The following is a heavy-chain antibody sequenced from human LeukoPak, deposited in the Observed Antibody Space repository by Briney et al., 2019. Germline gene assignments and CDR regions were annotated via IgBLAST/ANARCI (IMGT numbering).Heavy chain of an antibody. Sequence: GESLKISCRVSGYSFPSYWITWVRQMPGKGLEWMGIIYPGDSDTRYSPSFQGQVTISGDKSISTAYLQWSSLKASDTAMYYCARAPGYCSSTSCNDYYYYGMDVWGQGTTVTVSS. V-gene: IGHV5-51*01. J-gene: IGHJ6*02. CDR3: ARAPGYCSSTSCNDYYYYGMDV. CDR1: GYSFPSYW. D-gene: IGHD2-2*01. CDR2: IYPGDSDT.